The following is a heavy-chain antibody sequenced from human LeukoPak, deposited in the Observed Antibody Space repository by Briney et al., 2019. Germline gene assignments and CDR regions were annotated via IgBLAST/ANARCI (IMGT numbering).Heavy chain of an antibody. CDR3: ARDQDIEATGTFDY. V-gene: IGHV3-33*08. Sequence: PGGSLRLSCAASGFTVSSNYMSWVRQAPGKGLEWVAVIWYDGSNKYYADSVKGRFTISRDNSKNTLYLQMNSLRAEDTAVYYCARDQDIEATGTFDYWGQGTLVTVSS. CDR1: GFTVSSNY. D-gene: IGHD5-12*01. J-gene: IGHJ4*02. CDR2: IWYDGSNK.